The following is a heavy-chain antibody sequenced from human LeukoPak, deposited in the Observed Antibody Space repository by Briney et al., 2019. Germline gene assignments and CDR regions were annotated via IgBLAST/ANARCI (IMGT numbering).Heavy chain of an antibody. V-gene: IGHV1-69*04. CDR2: IIPILGIA. D-gene: IGHD2-15*01. CDR1: GGTFSSYA. CDR3: ARDRRSGGNFGMDY. J-gene: IGHJ4*02. Sequence: ASVKVSCKASGGTFSSYAISWVRQAPGQGLEWMGRIIPILGIANYAQKFQGRVTITADKSTSTAYMELSSLRSEDTAVYYCARDRRSGGNFGMDYWGQGTLVTVSS.